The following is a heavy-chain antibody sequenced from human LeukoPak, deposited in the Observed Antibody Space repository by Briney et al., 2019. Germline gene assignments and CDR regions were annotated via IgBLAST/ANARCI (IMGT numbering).Heavy chain of an antibody. Sequence: GRSLRLSCAASAFTLSSYAIHWVRQAPGKGLEWVAFIASDGSNRDYADSVKGRFTISRDNYKNTLCVQMSSLRVEDTGIYYCAKAGIGADGAGFLCEYWGQGTLVTVSS. J-gene: IGHJ4*02. D-gene: IGHD1-1*01. CDR1: AFTLSSYA. CDR2: IASDGSNR. V-gene: IGHV3-30*07. CDR3: AKAGIGADGAGFLCEY.